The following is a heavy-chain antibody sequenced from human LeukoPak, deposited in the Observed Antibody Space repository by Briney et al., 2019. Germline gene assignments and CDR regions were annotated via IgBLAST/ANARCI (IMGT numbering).Heavy chain of an antibody. CDR2: IKQDGSEK. V-gene: IGHV3-7*01. CDR3: ARDGVYSTSSPDY. J-gene: IGHJ4*02. Sequence: GGSLRLSCAASGFTFSTYWMSWVRQAPGKGLEWVANIKQDGSEKYYVDSVKGRFTISRDNAKNSLYLQMNSLRAEDTAVYYCARDGVYSTSSPDYWGQGTLVTVSS. CDR1: GFTFSTYW. D-gene: IGHD6-6*01.